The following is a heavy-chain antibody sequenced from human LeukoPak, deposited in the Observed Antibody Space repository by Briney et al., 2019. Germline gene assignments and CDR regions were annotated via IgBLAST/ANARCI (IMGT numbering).Heavy chain of an antibody. CDR3: TTDHDYGDPGIFDY. J-gene: IGHJ4*02. Sequence: GGSLRLSCAASGFTFSSYSMSWVRQAPGKGLEWVGRIKSKTDGGTTDYAAPVKGRFTISRDDSKNTLYLQMNSLKTEDTAVYYCTTDHDYGDPGIFDYWGQGTLVTVSS. CDR2: IKSKTDGGTT. D-gene: IGHD4-17*01. V-gene: IGHV3-15*01. CDR1: GFTFSSYS.